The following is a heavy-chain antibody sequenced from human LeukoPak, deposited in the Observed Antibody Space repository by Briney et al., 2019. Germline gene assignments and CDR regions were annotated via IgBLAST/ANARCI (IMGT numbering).Heavy chain of an antibody. D-gene: IGHD6-19*01. Sequence: PGGSLRLSCSASGFTFSSYAMHWVRQAPGKGLEWVAVIWYDGSNKYYADSVKGRFTISRDNSKNTLYLQMNSLRAEDTAVYYCARDANHYAHVWGSGWYDGFDYWGQGTLVTVSS. CDR2: IWYDGSNK. J-gene: IGHJ4*02. CDR3: ARDANHYAHVWGSGWYDGFDY. CDR1: GFTFSSYA. V-gene: IGHV3-33*08.